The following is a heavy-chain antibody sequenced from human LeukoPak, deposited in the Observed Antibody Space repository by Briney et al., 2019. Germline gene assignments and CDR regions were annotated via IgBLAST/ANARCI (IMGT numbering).Heavy chain of an antibody. CDR1: GYTFTGYY. V-gene: IGHV1-46*01. CDR3: ARSGSSGWLDH. J-gene: IGHJ4*02. Sequence: ASVKVSCKASGYTFTGYYMHWVRQAPGQGLEWMGMINPSGGSTNYAQNFQGRVTMTRDTSTSTVYMELYSLRSEDTGVYYCARSGSSGWLDHWGQGTLVTVSS. D-gene: IGHD6-19*01. CDR2: INPSGGST.